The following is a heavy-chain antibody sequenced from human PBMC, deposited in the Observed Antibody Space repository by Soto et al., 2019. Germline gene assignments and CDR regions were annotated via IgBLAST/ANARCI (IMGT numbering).Heavy chain of an antibody. J-gene: IGHJ4*02. CDR1: GFIFSNYE. V-gene: IGHV3-48*03. D-gene: IGHD3-10*01. CDR3: ARLPYGAVSGVDY. CDR2: ISGSGQTI. Sequence: PGGSLRLSCVASGFIFSNYEMKWVRQAPGQGLEWLSYISGSGQTIYYTDSVKGRFTISRDNTKNSLYLHMNSLRAEDTAVYYCARLPYGAVSGVDYWGQGTLVTVSS.